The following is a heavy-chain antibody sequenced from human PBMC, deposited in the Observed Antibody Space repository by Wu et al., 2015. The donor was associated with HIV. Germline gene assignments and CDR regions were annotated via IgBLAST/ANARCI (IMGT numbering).Heavy chain of an antibody. CDR1: GYTFTGYY. V-gene: IGHV1-2*02. J-gene: IGHJ6*02. Sequence: QVQLVQSGVEVKKPGASVKVSCKASGYTFTGYYLHWVRQAPGQGLEWMGWINAKSGGTNYAQKFQGRVNMTRDTSNSTAYMELSSLRSDDTAVYYCARVYGSGTYYPPYYYYGMDVWGQGDHGHRLL. CDR3: ARVYGSGTYYPPYYYYGMDV. D-gene: IGHD3-10*01. CDR2: INAKSGGT.